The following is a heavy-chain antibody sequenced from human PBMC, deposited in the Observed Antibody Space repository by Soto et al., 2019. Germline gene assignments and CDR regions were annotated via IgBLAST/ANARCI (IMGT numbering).Heavy chain of an antibody. V-gene: IGHV3-30-3*01. D-gene: IGHD1-26*01. J-gene: IGHJ4*02. Sequence: QVQLVESGGGVVQPGRSLRLSCAASGFTFSSYAMHWVRQAPGKGLEWVAVISYDGSNKYYADSVKGRFTISRDNSKNTLYLQMNSLRAEDTAVYYCARVYRASDYWGQGTLVTVSS. CDR3: ARVYRASDY. CDR2: ISYDGSNK. CDR1: GFTFSSYA.